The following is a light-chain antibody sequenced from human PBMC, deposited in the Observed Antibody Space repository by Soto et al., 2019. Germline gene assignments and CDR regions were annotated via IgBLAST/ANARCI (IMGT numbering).Light chain of an antibody. Sequence: QSALTQPASVSVSPGQSITISCTGTSRDVGNYNYVSWYQQHPGKAPKLMIYDVSNRPSGVSNRFSGSKSGITASLTISGLQAEDEADYYCSSYTSSSTYVFGTGTKLTVL. J-gene: IGLJ1*01. CDR2: DVS. CDR3: SSYTSSSTYV. V-gene: IGLV2-14*01. CDR1: SRDVGNYNY.